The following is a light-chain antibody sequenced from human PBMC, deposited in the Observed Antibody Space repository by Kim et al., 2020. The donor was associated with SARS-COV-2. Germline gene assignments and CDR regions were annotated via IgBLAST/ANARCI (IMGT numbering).Light chain of an antibody. V-gene: IGKV1-5*01. CDR1: QSMSSW. Sequence: ASVGDRVTITWRASQSMSSWLAWYQQKPGKGPKLLIYDASSLESGVPSRFSGSGSGTEFTLTISSLQPDDFAIYYCQQYNSNPWTFGQGTKVDIK. CDR2: DAS. CDR3: QQYNSNPWT. J-gene: IGKJ1*01.